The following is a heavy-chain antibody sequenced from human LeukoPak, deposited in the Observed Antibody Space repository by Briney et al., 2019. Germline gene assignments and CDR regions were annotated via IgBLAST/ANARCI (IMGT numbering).Heavy chain of an antibody. V-gene: IGHV5-51*01. CDR2: IYAGDSDT. CDR1: GSSFTNYW. D-gene: IGHD3-16*01. CDR3: AIQGQHKIMNWFDP. Sequence: GESLKISCKGSGSSFTNYWIAWVRQLPGKGLEWMGIIYAGDSDTRYSPSFQGQVTISADKSISTAYLQWSSLKASDTAMYYCAIQGQHKIMNWFDPWGQGTLVTVTS. J-gene: IGHJ5*02.